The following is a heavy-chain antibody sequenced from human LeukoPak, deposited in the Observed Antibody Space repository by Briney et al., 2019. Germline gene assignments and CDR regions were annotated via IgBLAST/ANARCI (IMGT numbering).Heavy chain of an antibody. CDR3: AKGSEEANYYGSGSPHY. CDR1: GFTFSSYA. D-gene: IGHD3-10*01. J-gene: IGHJ4*02. V-gene: IGHV3-23*01. Sequence: PGGSLRLSCAASGFTFSSYAMSWVRQAPGKGLEWVSAISGSGGSTYYADSVKGRFTISRDNSKNTLYLQMNSLRAEDTAVYYCAKGSEEANYYGSGSPHYWGQGTLVTVSS. CDR2: ISGSGGST.